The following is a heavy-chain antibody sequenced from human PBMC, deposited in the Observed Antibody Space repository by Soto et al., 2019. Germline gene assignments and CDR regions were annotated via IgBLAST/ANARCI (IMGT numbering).Heavy chain of an antibody. V-gene: IGHV3-30*03. J-gene: IGHJ4*02. CDR2: ISYDGSGK. CDR1: GLTFSRYA. Sequence: QVQLVESGGGVVQPGRSLRLSCAASGLTFSRYAMHWVRQAPGKGLQWVAVISYDGSGKYYADSVKGRFTISRDNSKNTLFXQXXXXRPEXXAXXXXAXXVWGTEIRDFDYWGQGTLVTVSS. D-gene: IGHD3-16*01. CDR3: AXXVWGTEIRDFDY.